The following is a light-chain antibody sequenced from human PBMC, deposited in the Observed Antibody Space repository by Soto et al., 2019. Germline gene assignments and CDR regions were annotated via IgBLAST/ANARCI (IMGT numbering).Light chain of an antibody. V-gene: IGKV3-20*01. CDR2: RAS. Sequence: EIVLTQSPGTLSLSPGERATLSCRASQSVSSDYLAWYQQKPGQTPKVLIYRASSRATGIPDRFSGSGSGTNFNLTIRRLEPEDFAEYYCQQYGSSPLTFGGGTKVEIK. J-gene: IGKJ4*01. CDR3: QQYGSSPLT. CDR1: QSVSSDY.